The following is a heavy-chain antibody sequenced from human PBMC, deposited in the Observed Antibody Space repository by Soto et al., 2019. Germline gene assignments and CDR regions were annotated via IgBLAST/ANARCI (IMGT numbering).Heavy chain of an antibody. D-gene: IGHD2-15*01. J-gene: IGHJ4*02. CDR2: ISAYNGNT. CDR3: ARDDHGVIVVVAATAFTLDY. Sequence: ASVKVSCKASGYTFTSYGISWVRQAPGQGLEWMGWISAYNGNTNYAQKFQGRVTMTRDTSTSTVYMELSSLRSEDTAVYYCARDDHGVIVVVAATAFTLDYWGQGTLVTVSS. V-gene: IGHV1-18*01. CDR1: GYTFTSYG.